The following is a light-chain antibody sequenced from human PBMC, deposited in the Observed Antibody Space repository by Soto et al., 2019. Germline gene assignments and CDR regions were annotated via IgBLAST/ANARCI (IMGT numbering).Light chain of an antibody. J-gene: IGLJ1*01. V-gene: IGLV2-14*01. Sequence: QSALTQPASVSGSPGQSITISCTGTSSDIGSYDYVSWYQQHPGKAPSLIIYEVTDRPSGVSNRFSGSKSGNTASLTISGLQAEDEADYYCSSFTSTSTPLYVFGTGTKVTVL. CDR3: SSFTSTSTPLYV. CDR1: SSDIGSYDY. CDR2: EVT.